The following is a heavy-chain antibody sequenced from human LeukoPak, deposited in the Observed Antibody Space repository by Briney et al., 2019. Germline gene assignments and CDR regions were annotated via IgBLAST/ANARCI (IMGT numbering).Heavy chain of an antibody. D-gene: IGHD1-26*01. J-gene: IGHJ4*02. CDR2: IYSGGST. V-gene: IGHV3-53*01. CDR3: AKTGPRSGNLYYFDY. Sequence: GGSLRLSCAASGFTVSSNYMSWVRQAPGKGLEWVSVIYSGGSTYYADSVKGRFTISRDNSKNTLYLQMNSLRAEDTAVYYCAKTGPRSGNLYYFDYWGQGTLVTVSS. CDR1: GFTVSSNY.